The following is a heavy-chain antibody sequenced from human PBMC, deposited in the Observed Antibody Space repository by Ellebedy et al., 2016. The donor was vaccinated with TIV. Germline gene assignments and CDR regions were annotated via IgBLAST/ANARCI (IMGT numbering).Heavy chain of an antibody. CDR1: GFTFSSYA. V-gene: IGHV3-23*01. Sequence: GESLKISXAASGFTFSSYAMSWVRQAPGKGLEWVSAISGSGGSTYYADSVKGRFTISRDNSKNTLYLQMNSLRAEDTAVYYCTRSGSQRNYYGMDVWGQGTTVTVSS. D-gene: IGHD1-26*01. CDR3: TRSGSQRNYYGMDV. CDR2: ISGSGGST. J-gene: IGHJ6*02.